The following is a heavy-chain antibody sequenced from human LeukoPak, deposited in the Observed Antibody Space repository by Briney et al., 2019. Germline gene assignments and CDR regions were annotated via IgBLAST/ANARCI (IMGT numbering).Heavy chain of an antibody. Sequence: SETLSLTCTVSGGSISSSSYYWSWIRQPPGKGLEWIGEINHSGSTNYNPSLKSRVTISVDTSKNQFSLKLSSVTAADTAVYYCARGPDYYYGSGSYYTPQHYFDYWGQGTLVTVSS. CDR2: INHSGST. D-gene: IGHD3-10*01. CDR3: ARGPDYYYGSGSYYTPQHYFDY. CDR1: GGSISSSSYY. J-gene: IGHJ4*02. V-gene: IGHV4-39*07.